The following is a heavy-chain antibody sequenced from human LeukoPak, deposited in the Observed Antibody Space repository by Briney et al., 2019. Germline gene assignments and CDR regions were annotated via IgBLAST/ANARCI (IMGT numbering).Heavy chain of an antibody. CDR1: GGSISSYY. J-gene: IGHJ4*02. V-gene: IGHV4-59*01. CDR3: ARSVVAGAGDY. D-gene: IGHD6-19*01. CDR2: IHYSEST. Sequence: SETLSLTCTVSGGSISSYYWSWIRQPPGKGLEWIGYIHYSESTTYNPSLRSRVTISVDTSKNQFSLKLSSVTAADTAVYYCARSVVAGAGDYWGQGTLVTVSS.